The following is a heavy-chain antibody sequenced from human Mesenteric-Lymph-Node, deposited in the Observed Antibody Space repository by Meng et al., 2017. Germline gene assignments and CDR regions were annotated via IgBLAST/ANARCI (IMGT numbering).Heavy chain of an antibody. CDR3: ARTNYGDYNWFDP. CDR2: IHYSGST. J-gene: IGHJ5*02. CDR1: GGSTSSCGFD. D-gene: IGHD4-17*01. Sequence: RPLASGPGPVTPSQTPPPPSPASGGSTSSCGFDWSWIRSHPGKGLEWIGYIHYSGSTYYNPSLRSRVAISIDTSKNQFSLKLTSVTAADTAVYFCARTNYGDYNWFDPWGQGTLVTVSS. V-gene: IGHV4-31*03.